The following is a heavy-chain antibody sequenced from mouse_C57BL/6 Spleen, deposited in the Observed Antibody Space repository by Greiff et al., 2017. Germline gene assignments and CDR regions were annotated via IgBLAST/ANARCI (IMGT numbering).Heavy chain of an antibody. CDR1: GFTFSDYG. CDR2: ISSGSSTI. CDR3: ARGDYGSSYDAMDY. V-gene: IGHV5-17*01. D-gene: IGHD1-1*01. Sequence: EVQLMESGGGLVKPGGSLKLSCAASGFTFSDYGMHWVRQAPEKGLEWVAYISSGSSTIYYADTVKGRFTISRDNAKNTLFLQMTSLRSEDTAMYYCARGDYGSSYDAMDYWGQGTSVTVSS. J-gene: IGHJ4*01.